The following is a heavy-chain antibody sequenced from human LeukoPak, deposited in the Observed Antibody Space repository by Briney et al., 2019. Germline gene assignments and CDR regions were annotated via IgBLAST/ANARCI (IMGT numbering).Heavy chain of an antibody. CDR3: AKDSSYYYDSNGYFDY. CDR1: GFTFSSYG. CDR2: TSYDGSNK. V-gene: IGHV3-30*18. Sequence: GGSLRLSCGASGFTFSSYGMHWVRQAPSKGLEWVAVTSYDGSNKYYADSVKGLFTISRDNSKNTLYLQMNSLGAEDTAVYYCAKDSSYYYDSNGYFDYWGQGTLVTVSS. J-gene: IGHJ4*02. D-gene: IGHD3-22*01.